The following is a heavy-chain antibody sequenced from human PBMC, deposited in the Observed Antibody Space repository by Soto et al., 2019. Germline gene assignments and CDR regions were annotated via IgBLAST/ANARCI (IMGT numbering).Heavy chain of an antibody. V-gene: IGHV1-69*13. Sequence: GASVKVSCKASGGTFSSYAISWVRQAPGQGLEWMGGIIPIFGTANYAQKFQGRVTITADESTSTAYMELSSLRSEDTAVYDCARAGYYYGSGPMRFDPWGQGTLVTVSS. CDR3: ARAGYYYGSGPMRFDP. CDR2: IIPIFGTA. CDR1: GGTFSSYA. D-gene: IGHD3-10*01. J-gene: IGHJ5*02.